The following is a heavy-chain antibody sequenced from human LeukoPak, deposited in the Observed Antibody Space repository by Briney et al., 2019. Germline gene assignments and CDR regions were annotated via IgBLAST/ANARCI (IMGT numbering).Heavy chain of an antibody. CDR3: ARDSVAVAGTLDYYYYYMDV. J-gene: IGHJ6*03. CDR1: GGSISSYY. V-gene: IGHV4-59*01. D-gene: IGHD6-19*01. Sequence: PSETLSLTCTVSGGSISSYYWSWIRQPPGKGLEWMGYIYYSGSTNYNPSLKSRVTISVDTSKNQFSLKLSSVTAADTAVYYCARDSVAVAGTLDYYYYYMDVWGKGTTVTVSS. CDR2: IYYSGST.